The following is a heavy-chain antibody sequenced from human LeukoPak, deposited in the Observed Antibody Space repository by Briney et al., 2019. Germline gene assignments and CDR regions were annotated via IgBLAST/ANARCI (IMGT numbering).Heavy chain of an antibody. D-gene: IGHD6-19*01. J-gene: IGHJ3*02. CDR3: ARGRIAVAGGLEAFDI. V-gene: IGHV3-30*04. CDR1: GFTFSSYA. CDR2: ISYDGSNK. Sequence: PGGSLRLSCAASGFTFSSYAMHWVRQAPGKGLEWVAVISYDGSNKYYADSVKGRFTISRDNSKNTLYLQMNSLRAEDTAVYYCARGRIAVAGGLEAFDIWGQGTMVTVSS.